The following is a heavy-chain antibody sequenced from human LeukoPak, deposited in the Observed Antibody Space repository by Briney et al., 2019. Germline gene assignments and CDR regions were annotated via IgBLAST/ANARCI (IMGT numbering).Heavy chain of an antibody. CDR3: ARQEAEGIADY. CDR1: GGSISSSSYY. Sequence: PSETPSLTCTVSGGSISSSSYYWGWIRQPPGKGLEWIGSIYYSGSTYYNPSLKSRVTISVDTSKNQFSLKLSSVTAADTAVYYCARQEAEGIADYWGQGTLVTVSS. V-gene: IGHV4-39*01. J-gene: IGHJ4*02. CDR2: IYYSGST. D-gene: IGHD6-13*01.